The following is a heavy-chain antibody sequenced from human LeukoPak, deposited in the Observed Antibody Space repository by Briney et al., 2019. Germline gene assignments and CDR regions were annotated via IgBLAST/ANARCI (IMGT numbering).Heavy chain of an antibody. CDR2: ISGSGGST. D-gene: IGHD5-12*01. V-gene: IGHV3-23*01. CDR1: RFQFSSYA. CDR3: ARVFGEWLRYYYYGMDV. Sequence: GGSLRLSCVASRFQFSSYAMSWVRQAPGKGLEWVSVISGSGGSTYYADSVKGRFTISRDNSKNTLYLQMNSLRAEDTAVYYCARVFGEWLRYYYYGMDVWGQGTTVTVSS. J-gene: IGHJ6*02.